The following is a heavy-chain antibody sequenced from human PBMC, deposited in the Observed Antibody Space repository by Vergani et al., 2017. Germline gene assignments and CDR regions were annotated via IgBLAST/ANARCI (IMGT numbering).Heavy chain of an antibody. J-gene: IGHJ2*01. CDR1: GYSISSGYY. CDR2: IYHSGST. D-gene: IGHD4-17*01. CDR3: ARSDYGDYGNWYFDL. V-gene: IGHV4-38-2*01. Sequence: QVQLQESGPGLVKPSETLSLTCAVSGYSISSGYYWGWIRQPPGKGLEWIGSIYHSGSTYYNPSLKSRVTISVDTSKNQFSLKLSSVTAADTAVYYCARSDYGDYGNWYFDLWGRGTLVTVSS.